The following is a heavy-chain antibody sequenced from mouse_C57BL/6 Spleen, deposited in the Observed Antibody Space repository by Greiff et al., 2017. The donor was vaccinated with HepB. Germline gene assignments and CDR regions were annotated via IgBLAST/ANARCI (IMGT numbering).Heavy chain of an antibody. CDR1: GYTFTSYW. Sequence: QVQLKQPGAELVKPGASVKLSCKASGYTFTSYWMQWVKQRPGQGLEWIGEIDPSDSYTNYNQKFKGKATLTVDTSSSTAYMQLSSLTSEDSAVYYCARDDGETPFAYWGQGTLVTVSA. CDR3: ARDDGETPFAY. D-gene: IGHD2-3*01. CDR2: IDPSDSYT. J-gene: IGHJ3*01. V-gene: IGHV1-50*01.